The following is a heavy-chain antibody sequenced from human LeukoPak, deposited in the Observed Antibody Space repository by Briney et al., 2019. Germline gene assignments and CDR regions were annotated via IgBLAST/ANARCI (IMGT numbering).Heavy chain of an antibody. CDR3: ATLKQQLVLQYFDY. Sequence: GASVKVSCKVSGYTLTELSMHWVRQAPGKGLEWMGGFDPEDGETIYAQKFQGRVTMTEDTSTDTAYMELSSLRSEDTAVYYCATLKQQLVLQYFDYWGQGTLVTVSS. D-gene: IGHD6-13*01. CDR1: GYTLTELS. CDR2: FDPEDGET. V-gene: IGHV1-24*01. J-gene: IGHJ4*02.